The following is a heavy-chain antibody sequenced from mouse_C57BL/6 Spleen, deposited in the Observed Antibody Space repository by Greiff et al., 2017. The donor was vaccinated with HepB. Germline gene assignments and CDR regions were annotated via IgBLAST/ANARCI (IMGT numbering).Heavy chain of an antibody. CDR2: IYPGSGST. CDR1: GYTFTSYC. V-gene: IGHV1-55*01. D-gene: IGHD2-5*01. CDR3: ARYYSNSGAMDY. J-gene: IGHJ4*01. Sequence: VQLQESGAELVKPGASVKMSCKASGYTFTSYCITWVKQRPGQGLEWIGDIYPGSGSTNYNEKFKSKATLTVDTSSSTAYMQLSSLTSEDSAVYYGARYYSNSGAMDYWGQGTSVTVSS.